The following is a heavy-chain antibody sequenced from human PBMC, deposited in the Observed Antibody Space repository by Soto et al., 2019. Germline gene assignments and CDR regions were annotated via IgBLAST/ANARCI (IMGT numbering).Heavy chain of an antibody. Sequence: LSLTCTVSGVSITNYYWSWIRQPPGKGLEWIGYIYYIGSTNYNPSLKSRVTISVDTSKNQFSLKLNSVTAADTAVYYCARHRSGWYFDYWGQGALVTVSS. CDR3: ARHRSGWYFDY. D-gene: IGHD6-19*01. CDR2: IYYIGST. J-gene: IGHJ4*02. CDR1: GVSITNYY. V-gene: IGHV4-59*08.